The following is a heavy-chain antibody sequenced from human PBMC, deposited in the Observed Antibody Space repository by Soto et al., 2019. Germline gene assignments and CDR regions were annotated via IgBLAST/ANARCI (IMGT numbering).Heavy chain of an antibody. J-gene: IGHJ4*02. CDR2: IYHSGST. D-gene: IGHD3-10*01. CDR1: GGSISNSNW. CDR3: ARMDASGAPDY. Sequence: QVQLQESGPGLVKPSGTLSLTCAVSGGSISNSNWWSWVRQPPGKGLEWIGEIYHSGSTNYSPSLQSRVTISVDKSKNQFSLKLGSVTAADTAVYYCARMDASGAPDYWGQGTLVTVSS. V-gene: IGHV4-4*02.